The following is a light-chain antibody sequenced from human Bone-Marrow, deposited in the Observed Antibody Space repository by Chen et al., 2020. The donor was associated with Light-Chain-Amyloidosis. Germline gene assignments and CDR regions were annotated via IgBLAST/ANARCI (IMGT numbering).Light chain of an antibody. CDR1: SSDVGGYND. Sequence: QSALPQPASVSGSPGQSIPLSCTGPSSDVGGYNDVSWYQLHPGKAPKLMIYDVSKRPSGVSNRLSASQSGNTASLTISGLQAADEADYYCRSYASSSLYVFGTGAKVTVL. CDR3: RSYASSSLYV. J-gene: IGLJ1*01. V-gene: IGLV2-14*03. CDR2: DVS.